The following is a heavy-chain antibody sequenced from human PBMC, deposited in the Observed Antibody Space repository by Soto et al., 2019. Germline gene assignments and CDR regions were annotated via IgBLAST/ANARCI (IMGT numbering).Heavy chain of an antibody. CDR2: IIPIFGTA. J-gene: IGHJ6*02. D-gene: IGHD3-3*01. CDR3: ARVGTIFGAVTPSYGMDV. CDR1: GGTFSSYS. V-gene: IGHV1-69*13. Sequence: SVKVSCKASGGTFSSYSISWVRQAPGQGLEWMGGIIPIFGTANYAQKFQGRVTITADESTSTAYMELSSLRSEDTAVYYCARVGTIFGAVTPSYGMDVWGQGTTVTVSS.